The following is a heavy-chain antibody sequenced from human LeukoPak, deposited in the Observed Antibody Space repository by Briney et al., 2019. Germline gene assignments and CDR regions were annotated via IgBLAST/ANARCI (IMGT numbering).Heavy chain of an antibody. J-gene: IGHJ4*02. CDR1: GFTFSSYW. D-gene: IGHD6-13*01. V-gene: IGHV3-7*01. Sequence: PGGSLRLSCAASGFTFSSYWMSWVRQAPGKGLEWVANIKQDGSEKYYVDSVKGRFTISRDNSKNTLYLQMNSLRTEDTAVYYCASSPSSYFDYWGQGTLVTVSS. CDR2: IKQDGSEK. CDR3: ASSPSSYFDY.